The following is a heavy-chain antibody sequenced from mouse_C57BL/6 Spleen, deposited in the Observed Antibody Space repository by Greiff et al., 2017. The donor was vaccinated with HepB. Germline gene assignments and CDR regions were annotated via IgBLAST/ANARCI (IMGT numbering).Heavy chain of an antibody. CDR3: ARGGYYDYDFYWYFDV. CDR1: GYTFTSYW. Sequence: VQLQQPGAELVKPGASVKLSCKASGYTFTSYWMHWVKQRPGQGLEWIGMIHTNSGSTNYNEKLKSKATLTVDKSSSTAYKQLSSLTSEDSAVYYCARGGYYDYDFYWYFDVWGTGTTVTVSS. V-gene: IGHV1-64*01. J-gene: IGHJ1*03. D-gene: IGHD2-4*01. CDR2: IHTNSGST.